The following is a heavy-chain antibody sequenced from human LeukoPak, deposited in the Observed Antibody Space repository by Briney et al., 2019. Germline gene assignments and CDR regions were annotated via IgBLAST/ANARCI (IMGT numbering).Heavy chain of an antibody. CDR1: GFTFSSYS. D-gene: IGHD5-18*01. CDR3: ASTGGYSYGYRYYFDY. Sequence: GGSLRLSCAASGFTFSSYSMNWVRQAPGKGLEWVSYISSSSSTIYYADSVKGRFTISRDNAKNSLYLQMNSLRAEDTAVYYCASTGGYSYGYRYYFDYWGQGTLVTVSS. V-gene: IGHV3-48*04. J-gene: IGHJ4*02. CDR2: ISSSSSTI.